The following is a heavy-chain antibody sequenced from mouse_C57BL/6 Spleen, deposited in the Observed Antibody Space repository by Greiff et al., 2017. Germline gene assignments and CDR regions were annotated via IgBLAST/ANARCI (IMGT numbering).Heavy chain of an antibody. CDR1: GYTFTDYE. CDR3: TRRDYGSSSAWFAY. D-gene: IGHD1-1*01. Sequence: VKLMESGAELVRPGASVTLSCKASGYTFTDYEMPWVKQTPVHGLEWIGAIDPETGGTAYNEKFKGKAILTADKSSSTAYMELRSLTSEDSAVYYCTRRDYGSSSAWFAYWGQGTLVTVSA. V-gene: IGHV1-15*01. J-gene: IGHJ3*01. CDR2: IDPETGGT.